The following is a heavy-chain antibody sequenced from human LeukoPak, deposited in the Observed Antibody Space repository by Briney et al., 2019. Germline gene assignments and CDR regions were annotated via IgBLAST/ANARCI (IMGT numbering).Heavy chain of an antibody. J-gene: IGHJ4*02. V-gene: IGHV3-15*04. Sequence: GGSLRLSCAASGLTVTNAWMSWVRQAPGKGLEWVGRIASKTDGGTTDYAAPVKGRFTISRDDSKNTLFLQMNSLKTEDTAVYYCTTGIRGDCGQGTLVTVSS. CDR3: TTGIRGD. CDR1: GLTVTNAW. CDR2: IASKTDGGTT.